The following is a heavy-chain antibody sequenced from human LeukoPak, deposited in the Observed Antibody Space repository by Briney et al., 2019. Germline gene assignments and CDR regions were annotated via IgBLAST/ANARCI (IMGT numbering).Heavy chain of an antibody. V-gene: IGHV5-51*01. CDR2: IYPGPGDSDI. CDR3: ARQSDGGGSYPGY. J-gene: IGHJ4*02. CDR1: GYIFTYYW. Sequence: GESLKISCKGSGYIFTYYWIAWVRQMPGKGLEWMGIIYPGPGDSDITYSPSFQGQVTISVDKSITTAYLQWSSLKASDTAMHYCARQSDGGGSYPGYWGQGTLVTVSS. D-gene: IGHD3-16*01.